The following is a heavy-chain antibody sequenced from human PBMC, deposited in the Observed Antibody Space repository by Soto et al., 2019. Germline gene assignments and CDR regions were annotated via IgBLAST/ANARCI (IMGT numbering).Heavy chain of an antibody. V-gene: IGHV1-8*01. CDR3: ARTLYGDNVDY. CDR1: GYTFTSYD. CDR2: MNPNSGNT. Sequence: QVQLVQSGAEVKKPGASVKVSCKASGYTFTSYDINWVRQATGQGLEWMGWMNPNSGNTAYAQKFKGRVTMTRNTSISTASLNLTSLRSEHTAVYYCARTLYGDNVDYWGQGTLFTVAS. J-gene: IGHJ4*02. D-gene: IGHD4-17*01.